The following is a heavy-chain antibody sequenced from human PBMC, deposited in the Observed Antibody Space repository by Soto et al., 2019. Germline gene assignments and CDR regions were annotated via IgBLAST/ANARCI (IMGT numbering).Heavy chain of an antibody. Sequence: PSETLSLTCIVPGASINSYYWSWIRKPAGKGLEWIGRIYTTGSANHSPSLKSRVTMSVDTSKNQVSLKLTSVTAADAGVYYCARDDYYDSNNWFDPWGQGILVTVSS. CDR3: ARDDYYDSNNWFDP. CDR1: GASINSYY. V-gene: IGHV4-4*07. J-gene: IGHJ5*02. D-gene: IGHD3-9*01. CDR2: IYTTGSA.